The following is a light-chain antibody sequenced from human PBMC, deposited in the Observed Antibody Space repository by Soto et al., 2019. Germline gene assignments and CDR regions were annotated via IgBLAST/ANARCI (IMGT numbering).Light chain of an antibody. Sequence: DIQMTXSPSSLSASVGDRVTITCRASQGISNYLAWYQQQPGKVPKLLIYVASTLQSGVPSRFSGSGSGTDFTLTISSLQPEDVATYYCQKYNSAPWTFGQGTKVEIK. CDR3: QKYNSAPWT. CDR2: VAS. J-gene: IGKJ1*01. CDR1: QGISNY. V-gene: IGKV1-27*01.